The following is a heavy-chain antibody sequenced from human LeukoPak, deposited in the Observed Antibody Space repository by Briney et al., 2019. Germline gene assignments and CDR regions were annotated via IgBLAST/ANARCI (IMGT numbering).Heavy chain of an antibody. CDR1: GGSTSSYF. V-gene: IGHV4-4*07. CDR2: VYTSGTT. CDR3: ARGRYSIDY. D-gene: IGHD2-21*01. Sequence: SETLSLTCTVSGGSTSSYFWNWIRQPAGKGLEWIGRVYTSGTTNYNPSLKSRVTMSVDTSKNQFSLKLSSVTAADTAVYYCARGRYSIDYWGQGTLVTVSS. J-gene: IGHJ4*02.